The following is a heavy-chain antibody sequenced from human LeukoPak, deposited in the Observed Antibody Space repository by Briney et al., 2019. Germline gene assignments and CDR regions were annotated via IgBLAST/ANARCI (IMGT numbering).Heavy chain of an antibody. D-gene: IGHD2-15*01. CDR1: GFTFSCYG. CDR2: IRYDGSNK. J-gene: IGHJ5*02. V-gene: IGHV3-30*02. CDR3: AKGRTGYCSGGSCLNWFDP. Sequence: GGSLRLSCAASGFTFSCYGMHWVRQAPGKGLEWVAFIRYDGSNKYYADSVKGRFTISRDNSKNTLYLQMNSLRVEDTAVYYCAKGRTGYCSGGSCLNWFDPWGQGTLVTVSS.